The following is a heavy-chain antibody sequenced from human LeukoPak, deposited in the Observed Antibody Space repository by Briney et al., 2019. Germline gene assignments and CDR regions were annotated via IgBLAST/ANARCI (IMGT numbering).Heavy chain of an antibody. CDR2: IYTSGST. D-gene: IGHD5-18*01. V-gene: IGHV4-61*02. CDR1: GGSISSGSYY. CDR3: ARAGYPPDRYSTRFDP. Sequence: PSQTLSLTCTVSGGSISSGSYYWSWIRQPAGKGLEWIGRIYTSGSTNYDPSLKSRVTISVDTTKNQFSLKLSSVTAADTAVYYCARAGYPPDRYSTRFDPWGQGTLVTVSS. J-gene: IGHJ5*02.